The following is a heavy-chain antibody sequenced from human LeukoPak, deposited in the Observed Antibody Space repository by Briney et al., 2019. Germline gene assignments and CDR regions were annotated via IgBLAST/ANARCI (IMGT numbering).Heavy chain of an antibody. Sequence: KASETLSLTCTVSGGSISSGSYYWSWIRQPAGKGLGWIGRIYTSGSTNYNPSLKSRVTISVDTSKNQFSLKLSSVTAADTAVYYCARDLRVLTSWFDPWGQGTLVTVSS. V-gene: IGHV4-61*02. CDR2: IYTSGST. J-gene: IGHJ5*02. D-gene: IGHD3-16*01. CDR1: GGSISSGSYY. CDR3: ARDLRVLTSWFDP.